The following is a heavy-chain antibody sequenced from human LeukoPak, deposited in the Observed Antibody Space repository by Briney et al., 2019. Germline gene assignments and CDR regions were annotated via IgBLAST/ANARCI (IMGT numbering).Heavy chain of an antibody. J-gene: IGHJ4*02. V-gene: IGHV4-59*01. CDR3: ARAETLFRYAY. CDR2: IYYSGST. Sequence: PSETLSLTCTVSGGSISSNVSSWIRQPPGKGLEWIGYIYYSGSTNYNPSLKSRVTISVDTSKNQFSLKLTSVTAADTAVYYCARAETLFRYAYRRQGTLVTVSS. D-gene: IGHD2-8*01. CDR1: GGSISSNV.